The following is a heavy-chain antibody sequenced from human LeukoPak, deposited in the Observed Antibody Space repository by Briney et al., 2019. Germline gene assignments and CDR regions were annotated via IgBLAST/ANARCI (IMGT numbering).Heavy chain of an antibody. J-gene: IGHJ6*03. CDR1: GFTVSSNY. V-gene: IGHV3-66*02. D-gene: IGHD2-2*02. CDR2: IYTGGSA. Sequence: GGSLRLSCAASGFTVSSNYMSWVRQAPGKGLEWVSIIYTGGSAYYADSVKGRFTISRDNSKNTVSLQMNSLRVEDTAVYYCARVGYCSSTSCYTGFYYYYYMDVWGKGTTVTVSS. CDR3: ARVGYCSSTSCYTGFYYYYYMDV.